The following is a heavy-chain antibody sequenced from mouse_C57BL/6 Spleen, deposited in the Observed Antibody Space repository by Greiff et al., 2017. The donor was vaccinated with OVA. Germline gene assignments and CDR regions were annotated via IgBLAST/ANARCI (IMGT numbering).Heavy chain of an antibody. D-gene: IGHD2-1*01. Sequence: QVQLKQPGAELVRPGTSVKLSCKASGYTFTSYWMHWVKQRPGQGLEWIGVIDPSDSYTNYNQKFKGKATLTVDTSSSTAYMQLSSLTSEDSAVYYCARRDYGTPDYWGQGTTLTVSS. CDR3: ARRDYGTPDY. CDR2: IDPSDSYT. V-gene: IGHV1-59*01. J-gene: IGHJ2*01. CDR1: GYTFTSYW.